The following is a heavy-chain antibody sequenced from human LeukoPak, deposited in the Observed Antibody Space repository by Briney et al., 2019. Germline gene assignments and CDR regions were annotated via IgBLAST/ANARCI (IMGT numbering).Heavy chain of an antibody. V-gene: IGHV4-34*01. CDR2: INHSGNT. CDR3: ARVGRFGELLSHYYYYYMDV. D-gene: IGHD3-10*01. CDR1: GGSISSHY. Sequence: SETLSLTCTVSGGSISSHYWSWIRQPPGKGLEWIGEINHSGNTNYNPSLKSRVTISVDTSKNQFSLKLSSVTAADTAVYYCARVGRFGELLSHYYYYYMDVWGKGTTVTVSS. J-gene: IGHJ6*03.